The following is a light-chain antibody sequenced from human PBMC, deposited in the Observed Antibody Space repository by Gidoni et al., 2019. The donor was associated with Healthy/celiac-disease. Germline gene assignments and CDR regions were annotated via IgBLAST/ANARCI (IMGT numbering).Light chain of an antibody. CDR2: DAS. CDR1: QSVSSY. V-gene: IGKV3-11*01. CDR3: QQRSNWPIT. J-gene: IGKJ5*01. Sequence: EILLSQSPATLSLSPGERATLSCRASQSVSSYLAWYQQKPGQAPRLLIYDASNRATGIPARFRGRGYGKDVTLTISSLEPEDFAVYDCQQRSNWPITFGQGTRLEIK.